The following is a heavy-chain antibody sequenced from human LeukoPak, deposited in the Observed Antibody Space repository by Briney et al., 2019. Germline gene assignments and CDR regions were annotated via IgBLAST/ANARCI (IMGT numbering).Heavy chain of an antibody. J-gene: IGHJ4*02. D-gene: IGHD6-6*01. CDR3: ARVYSSSSGSLGY. V-gene: IGHV5-51*01. CDR2: VYPGDSDT. Sequence: GGSLKISCKGSGYSFTTYWIGWVRQMPGKGLEWMGIVYPGDSDTRYSPSFQGQVTISADKSISTAYLQWSSLKASDTAMYYCARVYSSSSGSLGYWGQGTLITVSS. CDR1: GYSFTTYW.